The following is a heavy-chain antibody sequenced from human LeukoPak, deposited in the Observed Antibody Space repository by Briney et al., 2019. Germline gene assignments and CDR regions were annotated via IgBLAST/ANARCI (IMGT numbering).Heavy chain of an antibody. V-gene: IGHV4-59*01. CDR2: IYYTGST. CDR1: GGSISNYY. Sequence: PSETLSLTCTVSGGSISNYYWNWIRQPPGKGLEWIGYIYYTGSTNYNTSLKSRVTMSVDTSKNQFSLNLRSVTPEDTAVYYCARNLIPEQLVLNFWGQGTLVTVSS. D-gene: IGHD6-13*01. CDR3: ARNLIPEQLVLNF. J-gene: IGHJ4*02.